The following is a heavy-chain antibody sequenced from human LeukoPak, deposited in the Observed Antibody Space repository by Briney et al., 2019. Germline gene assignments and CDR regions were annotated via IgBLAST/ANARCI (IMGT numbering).Heavy chain of an antibody. J-gene: IGHJ5*02. V-gene: IGHV1-69*06. CDR1: GYTFTGYY. Sequence: SVKVSCKASGYTFTGYYMHWVRQAPGQGLEWMGGIIPIFGTANYAQKFQGRVTITADKSTSTAYMELSSLRSEDTAVYYCARDQGWNENWFDPWGQGTLVTVSS. D-gene: IGHD1-1*01. CDR3: ARDQGWNENWFDP. CDR2: IIPIFGTA.